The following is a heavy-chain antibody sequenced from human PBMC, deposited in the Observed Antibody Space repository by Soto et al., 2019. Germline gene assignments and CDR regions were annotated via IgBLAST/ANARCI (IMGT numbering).Heavy chain of an antibody. CDR1: GFTVSSNY. J-gene: IGHJ3*02. CDR2: IYSGGST. Sequence: EVQLVESGGGLVQPGGSLRLSCAASGFTVSSNYMSWVRQAPGKGLEWVSVIYSGGSTYYADSVKGRFINSRDNSKNTLDLQMNSLRAEDTAVYYCAREIPEGSGSYNAFDIWGQGTMVTVSS. V-gene: IGHV3-66*01. CDR3: AREIPEGSGSYNAFDI. D-gene: IGHD3-10*01.